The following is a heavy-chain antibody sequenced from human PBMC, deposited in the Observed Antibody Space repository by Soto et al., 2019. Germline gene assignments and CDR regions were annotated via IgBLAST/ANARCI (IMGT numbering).Heavy chain of an antibody. CDR3: ARSQITIFGGWFDP. J-gene: IGHJ5*02. CDR1: GGSFSGYY. V-gene: IGHV4-34*01. CDR2: INHSGST. D-gene: IGHD3-3*01. Sequence: PSETLSLTCAVYGGSFSGYYWSWIRQPPGKGLEWIGEINHSGSTNYNPSLKSRVTISVDTSKNQFSLKPSSVTAADTAVYYCARSQITIFGGWFDPWGQGTLVTVSS.